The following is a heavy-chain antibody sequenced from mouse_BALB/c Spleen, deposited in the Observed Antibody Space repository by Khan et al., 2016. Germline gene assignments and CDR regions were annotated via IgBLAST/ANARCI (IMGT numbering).Heavy chain of an antibody. CDR2: IYPGDGDT. Sequence: QVQLQQSGAELARPGASVKLSCKASGYTFTSYWMQWVKQRPGQGLEWIGAIYPGDGDTRYTQKFKGKATLTADKSSSTAYMQLNSLASEDSAVYYCARGGYDYPYAMDYWGQGTSVTVSS. V-gene: IGHV1-87*01. J-gene: IGHJ4*01. CDR1: GYTFTSYW. CDR3: ARGGYDYPYAMDY. D-gene: IGHD2-4*01.